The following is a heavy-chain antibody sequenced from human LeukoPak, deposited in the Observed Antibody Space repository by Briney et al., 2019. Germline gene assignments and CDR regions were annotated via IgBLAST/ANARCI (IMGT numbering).Heavy chain of an antibody. J-gene: IGHJ4*02. V-gene: IGHV1-2*02. D-gene: IGHD3-9*01. Sequence: PGASVKVSCKASGYTFTDDYIHWVRQAPGQGLEWMGWINVNSGGTNYAQKFYARVTMTRDTSISTAYMELSRLRSDDTAVFYCARSPHILTGENFDFWGQGTLVTVSS. CDR3: ARSPHILTGENFDF. CDR2: INVNSGGT. CDR1: GYTFTDDY.